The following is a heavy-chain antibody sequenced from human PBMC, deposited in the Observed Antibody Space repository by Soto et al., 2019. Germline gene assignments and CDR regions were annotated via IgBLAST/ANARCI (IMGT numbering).Heavy chain of an antibody. Sequence: SVRVSCKASGYTFTGYYMHWVRQAPGQGLEWMGWINPNSGGTNYAQKFQGRVTMTRDTSISTAYMELSRLRSDDTAVYYCAREIRKGSSIDPSGQGTLVTFSS. V-gene: IGHV1-2*02. D-gene: IGHD3-10*01. J-gene: IGHJ5*02. CDR2: INPNSGGT. CDR1: GYTFTGYY. CDR3: AREIRKGSSIDP.